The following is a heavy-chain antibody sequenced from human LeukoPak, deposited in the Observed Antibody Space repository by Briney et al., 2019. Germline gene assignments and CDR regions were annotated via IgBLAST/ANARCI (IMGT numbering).Heavy chain of an antibody. CDR1: GFSVSSNY. V-gene: IGHV3-53*01. J-gene: IGHJ4*02. Sequence: GGSLRLSCAASGFSVSSNYMTWVRQAPGKGLELVSVIYSGGSTYYADSVKGRFTISRDNSKNTLYLQMNSLRAEDTAVYYCATGTFWYRGGELWGQGTLVTVPS. CDR2: IYSGGST. CDR3: ATGTFWYRGGEL. D-gene: IGHD1-14*01.